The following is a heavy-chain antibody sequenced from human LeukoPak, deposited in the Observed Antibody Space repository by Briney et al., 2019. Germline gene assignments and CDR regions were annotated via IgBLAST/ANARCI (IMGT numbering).Heavy chain of an antibody. J-gene: IGHJ5*02. CDR3: ARDFYGYSSGWSTFTPWFDP. CDR1: GGSFSGYY. D-gene: IGHD6-19*01. CDR2: INHSGST. Sequence: PSETLSLTCAVYGGSFSGYYWSWIRQPPRKGLEWIGEINHSGSTHYNPSLKSRVTISVDTSKNQFSLKLSSVTAADTAVYYCARDFYGYSSGWSTFTPWFDPWGQGTLVTVSS. V-gene: IGHV4-34*01.